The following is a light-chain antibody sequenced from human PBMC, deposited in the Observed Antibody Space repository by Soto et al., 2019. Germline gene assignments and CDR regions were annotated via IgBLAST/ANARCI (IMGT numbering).Light chain of an antibody. V-gene: IGKV3-15*01. CDR1: QSVNSN. CDR2: GAS. J-gene: IGKJ1*01. Sequence: EIVMTQSPATLSVSPGERATLSCRASQSVNSNLAWYQQKPGQAPRLLIYGASTRATGIPARFSGSGSGTEFTLTISRLEPEDFAVYYCQQYDSSPRTFGQGTKVDIK. CDR3: QQYDSSPRT.